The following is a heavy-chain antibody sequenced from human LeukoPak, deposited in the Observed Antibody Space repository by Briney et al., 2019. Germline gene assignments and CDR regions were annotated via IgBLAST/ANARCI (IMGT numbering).Heavy chain of an antibody. Sequence: GRSLRLSCAASGFTFEHYAIHWVRQAPGKGLEWVSGISWNSGHIGYADSVKGRFTISRANAKNSLYLQMNSLRAEDTALYYCAKDGSGYSYGYPIDYWGQGTLVTVSS. CDR2: ISWNSGHI. CDR1: GFTFEHYA. D-gene: IGHD5-18*01. J-gene: IGHJ4*02. V-gene: IGHV3-9*01. CDR3: AKDGSGYSYGYPIDY.